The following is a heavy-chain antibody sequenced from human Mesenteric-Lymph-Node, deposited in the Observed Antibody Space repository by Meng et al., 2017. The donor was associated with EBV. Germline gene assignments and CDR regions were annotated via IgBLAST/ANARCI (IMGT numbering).Heavy chain of an antibody. CDR2: INHSGST. D-gene: IGHD3-10*01. CDR1: GGSFSGYY. CDR3: ARGYGSGHL. V-gene: IGHV4-34*02. J-gene: IGHJ4*02. Sequence: QVQLTQGGAGLFTAAKALSLPCAVYGGSFSGYYWSWIRQPPGKGLEWIGEINHSGSTNYNPSLKSRVTISVDTSKNQFSLKLSSVTAADTAVYYCARGYGSGHLWGQGTLVTVSS.